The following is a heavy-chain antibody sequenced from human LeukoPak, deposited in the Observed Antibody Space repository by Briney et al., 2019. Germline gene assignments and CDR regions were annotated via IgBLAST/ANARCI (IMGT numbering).Heavy chain of an antibody. J-gene: IGHJ4*02. V-gene: IGHV3-7*01. Sequence: GRSLRVSCAASGFTFSSFWMAWARHAPGKGMEWGAKIKQDGSEKYYVESVKGRLTISRDNAKNSLYLQMNRLRAEDTAVYYCARDLSWTAMDYWGQGTLVTVSS. CDR2: IKQDGSEK. CDR3: ARDLSWTAMDY. CDR1: GFTFSSFW. D-gene: IGHD5-18*01.